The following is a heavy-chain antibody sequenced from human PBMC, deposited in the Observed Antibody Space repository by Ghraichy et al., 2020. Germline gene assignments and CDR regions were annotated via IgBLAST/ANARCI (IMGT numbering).Heavy chain of an antibody. CDR2: IIPILGIA. CDR1: GGTFSSYT. J-gene: IGHJ3*02. D-gene: IGHD6-13*01. CDR3: ARLSLEGAAGHAFDI. Sequence: SVKVSCKASGGTFSSYTISWVRQAPGQGLEWMGRIIPILGIANYAQKFQGRVTITADKSTSTAYMELSSLRSEDTAVYYCARLSLEGAAGHAFDIWGQGTMVTVSS. V-gene: IGHV1-69*02.